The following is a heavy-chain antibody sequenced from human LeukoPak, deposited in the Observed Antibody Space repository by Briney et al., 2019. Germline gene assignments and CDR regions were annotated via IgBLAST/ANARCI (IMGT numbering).Heavy chain of an antibody. CDR2: FDPEDGEI. CDR1: GYTLTELS. CDR3: ATNLATVVTPAYY. V-gene: IGHV1-24*01. D-gene: IGHD4-23*01. Sequence: ASVKVSCKVSGYTLTELSMHWVRQAPGQGLGWMGGFDPEDGEIIYAQKFQGRVTMSADTSTDTAYMELSSLRSEDTAVYYCATNLATVVTPAYYWGQGTLVSVSS. J-gene: IGHJ4*02.